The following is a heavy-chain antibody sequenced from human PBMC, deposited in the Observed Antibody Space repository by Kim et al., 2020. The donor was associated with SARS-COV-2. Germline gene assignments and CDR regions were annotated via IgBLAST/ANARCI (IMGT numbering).Heavy chain of an antibody. D-gene: IGHD2-21*02. J-gene: IGHJ3*02. CDR1: GFSLSTSGVG. CDR3: AHGGLWYSPVDDAFDI. Sequence: SGPTLVKPTQTLTLTCTFSGFSLSTSGVGVGWIRQPPGKALEWLALIYWDDDKRYSPSLKSRLTITKDTSKNQVVLTMTNMDPVDTATYYCAHGGLWYSPVDDAFDIWGQGTMVTVSS. CDR2: IYWDDDK. V-gene: IGHV2-5*02.